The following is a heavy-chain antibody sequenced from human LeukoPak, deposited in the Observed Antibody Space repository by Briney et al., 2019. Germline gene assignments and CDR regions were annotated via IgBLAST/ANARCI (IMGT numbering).Heavy chain of an antibody. D-gene: IGHD2-21*01. CDR1: GGSITSSSYY. J-gene: IGHJ3*02. CDR3: ARSILGHDAFDI. V-gene: IGHV4-39*01. CDR2: IYSSGST. Sequence: SETLSLTCTVSGGSITSSSYYWGWLRQPPGKGLEWFGSIYSSGSTYYNPSLKSRVTISVDTSKNQFSLKLSSVTAADTAVYYCARSILGHDAFDIWGQGTMATVSS.